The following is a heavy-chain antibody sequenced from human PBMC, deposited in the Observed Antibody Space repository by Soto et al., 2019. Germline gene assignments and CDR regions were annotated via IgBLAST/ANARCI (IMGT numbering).Heavy chain of an antibody. D-gene: IGHD6-13*01. V-gene: IGHV1-46*03. Sequence: ASVKVSCKASENTFSTYLLHWVRQAPGQGLEWMGVINPTTTTTTDAQKFQGRVTMTRDTSTSTVFLELSSLRSGDTAVYFCARDLYSTSWYVRAFDMWGQGTMVTVSS. CDR2: INPTTTTT. J-gene: IGHJ3*02. CDR1: ENTFSTYL. CDR3: ARDLYSTSWYVRAFDM.